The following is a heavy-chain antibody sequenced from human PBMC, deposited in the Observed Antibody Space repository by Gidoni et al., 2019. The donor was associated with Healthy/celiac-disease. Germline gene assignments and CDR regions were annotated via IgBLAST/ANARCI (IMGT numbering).Heavy chain of an antibody. V-gene: IGHV3-30-3*01. D-gene: IGHD3-3*01. CDR1: GFTFSSYP. J-gene: IGHJ6*02. CDR3: ARVLRFLEWFPDYGMDV. Sequence: QVQLVESGGGVVQPGRSLRLSCAASGFTFSSYPMHWVRQAPGKGLEWVAVISYDGSNKYYADSVKGRFTISRDNSKNTLYLQMNSLRAEDTAVYYCARVLRFLEWFPDYGMDVWGQGTTVTVSS. CDR2: ISYDGSNK.